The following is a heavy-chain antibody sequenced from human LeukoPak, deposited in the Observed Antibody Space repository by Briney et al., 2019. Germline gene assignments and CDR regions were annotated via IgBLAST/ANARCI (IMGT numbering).Heavy chain of an antibody. CDR1: GFTFSSYW. V-gene: IGHV3-7*01. Sequence: GGSLRLSCAASGFTFSSYWMSWVRQAPGKGLEWVANIKQDGNEKYYVDSVKGRFTISRDNAKNSLYLQMNSLRAEDTAVYYCARDPDPGMGGSSGWYDHWGQGTLVTVSS. CDR3: ARDPDPGMGGSSGWYDH. D-gene: IGHD6-19*01. J-gene: IGHJ5*02. CDR2: IKQDGNEK.